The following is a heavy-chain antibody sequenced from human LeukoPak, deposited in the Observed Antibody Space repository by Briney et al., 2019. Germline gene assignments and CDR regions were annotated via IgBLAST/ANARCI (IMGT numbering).Heavy chain of an antibody. CDR1: GYTFTDYT. V-gene: IGHV7-4-1*02. J-gene: IGHJ4*02. CDR3: ARGGPFDS. Sequence: ASVKVSCKASGYTFTDYTINWVRQAPGQGPEWMGWINTNTGNPTYAQGFTGRFVFSLDTSVTTAYLLISSLKAEDTAVYYCARGGPFDSWGQGTLVTFSS. CDR2: INTNTGNP.